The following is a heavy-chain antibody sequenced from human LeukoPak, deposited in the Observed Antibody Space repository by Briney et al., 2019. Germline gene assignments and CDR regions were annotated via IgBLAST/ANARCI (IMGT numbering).Heavy chain of an antibody. D-gene: IGHD3-22*01. CDR1: GFTFSACA. Sequence: PGGSPRLSCAASGFTFSACAMSWVRQTPGKGLEWISLISGSGGSTYYADSGKGRFTISRDNSKNTLYLQMGSLRAEDTAIYYCAKTPHYDSSGPFDYWGQGTLVSVSS. V-gene: IGHV3-23*01. CDR3: AKTPHYDSSGPFDY. CDR2: ISGSGGST. J-gene: IGHJ4*02.